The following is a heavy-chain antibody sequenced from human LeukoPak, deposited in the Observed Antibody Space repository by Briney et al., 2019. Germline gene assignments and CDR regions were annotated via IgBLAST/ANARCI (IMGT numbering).Heavy chain of an antibody. Sequence: GASVKVSCKASGYTFTSYYMHWVRQAPGQGLEWMGIINPSGGSTSYAQKFQGRVTMTRDTSTSTVYMELSSLRSEDTAVYYCAREGGGHNGGYYFDYWGQGTLVTVSS. V-gene: IGHV1-46*01. CDR3: AREGGGHNGGYYFDY. D-gene: IGHD2-8*01. CDR2: INPSGGST. CDR1: GYTFTSYY. J-gene: IGHJ4*02.